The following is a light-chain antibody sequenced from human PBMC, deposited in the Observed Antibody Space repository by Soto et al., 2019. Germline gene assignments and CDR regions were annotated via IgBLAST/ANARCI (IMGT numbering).Light chain of an antibody. CDR1: SSNIGAGYD. V-gene: IGLV1-40*01. Sequence: QSALTQPPSVSGAPGQTVTISCTGSSSNIGAGYDVHWYQQLPGRAPKLLIYDNNNRASGVPARFSGSKSATSASLAITGLQAEDGADYFCQSYDSSLSGFYVFGTGTKVTV. J-gene: IGLJ1*01. CDR3: QSYDSSLSGFYV. CDR2: DNN.